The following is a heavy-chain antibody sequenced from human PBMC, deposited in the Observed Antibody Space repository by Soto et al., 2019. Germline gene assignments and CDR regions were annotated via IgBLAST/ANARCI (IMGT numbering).Heavy chain of an antibody. CDR1: GFTFSHYW. J-gene: IGHJ4*02. Sequence: EVQLVESGGDLVQPGGSLRLSCAASGFTFSHYWMTWVRQAPGKGLEWVANIKEDGSEKNYVDSGKGRFTISSDNAKNSLYLQVTSLRAEDTAVYYCASSGSEVDYWGQGTLVIVSS. CDR3: ASSGSEVDY. D-gene: IGHD3-10*01. V-gene: IGHV3-7*01. CDR2: IKEDGSEK.